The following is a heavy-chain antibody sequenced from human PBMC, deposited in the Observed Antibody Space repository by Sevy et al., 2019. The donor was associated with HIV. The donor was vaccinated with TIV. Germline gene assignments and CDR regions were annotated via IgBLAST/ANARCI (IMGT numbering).Heavy chain of an antibody. CDR1: GGTFSSYA. CDR3: AATKDYYENSGSPFDY. Sequence: ASVKVSCKASGGTFSSYAISWVRQAPGQGLEWMGGIIPVFGTANYAQKFQGRVTITADESTSTAYMELSSLRSEDTAVYYCAATKDYYENSGSPFDYWGQGTLVTVSS. CDR2: IIPVFGTA. V-gene: IGHV1-69*13. J-gene: IGHJ4*02. D-gene: IGHD3-22*01.